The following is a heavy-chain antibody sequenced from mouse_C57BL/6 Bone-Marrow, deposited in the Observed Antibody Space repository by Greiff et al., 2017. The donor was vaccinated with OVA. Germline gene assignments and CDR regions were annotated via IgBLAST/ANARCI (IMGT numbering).Heavy chain of an antibody. V-gene: IGHV2-9*01. CDR2: IWGGGST. CDR1: GFSLTSYG. J-gene: IGHJ4*01. Sequence: QVQLQESGPGLVAPSQSLSITCTVSGFSLTSYGVDWVRQPPGKGLEWLGVIWGGGSTNYNSAPMSRLSISKDNSTSQVFLKMHSLQTDAAAMYCSARRDGKDMDYWGQGTSVTVSA. D-gene: IGHD2-3*01. CDR3: ARRDGKDMDY.